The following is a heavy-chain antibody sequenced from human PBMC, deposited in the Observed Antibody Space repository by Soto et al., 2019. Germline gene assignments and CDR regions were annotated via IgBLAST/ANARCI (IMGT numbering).Heavy chain of an antibody. D-gene: IGHD4-17*01. CDR1: GYTFTSYG. CDR2: ISAYNGNT. J-gene: IGHJ5*02. V-gene: IGHV1-18*01. CDR3: ARTSSPYGDMPASGWFDP. Sequence: GASVKVSCKASGYTFTSYGISWVRQAPGQGLVWLGWISAYNGNTNYAQKLQGRVTMTTDTSTSTAYMELRSLRSDDTAVYYCARTSSPYGDMPASGWFDPWGQGTLVTVSS.